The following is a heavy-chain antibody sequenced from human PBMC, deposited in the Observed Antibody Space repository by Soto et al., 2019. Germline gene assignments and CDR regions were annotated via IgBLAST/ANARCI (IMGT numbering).Heavy chain of an antibody. CDR3: ARRMTAIVGVFAY. J-gene: IGHJ4*02. CDR2: IYPGDSDT. V-gene: IGHV5-51*01. Sequence: GETLKISCKGSGYSFTSYWIGWVRQMPGKGLEWMGIIYPGDSDTRYSPSFQGQVTISADKSISTAYLQWSSLKASDTAMYYCARRMTAIVGVFAYWGQGTLVTGSS. D-gene: IGHD2-21*01. CDR1: GYSFTSYW.